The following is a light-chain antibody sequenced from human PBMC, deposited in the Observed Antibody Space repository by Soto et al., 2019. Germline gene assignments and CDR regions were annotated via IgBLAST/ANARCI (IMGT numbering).Light chain of an antibody. CDR2: GAF. Sequence: EIVMTQSPATLSVSPGERATLSCRASQSVSYNLAWYQQKPGQGPRLLIYGAFTRATGIPARFSGSGSGTELTLTISSLQYEDFAVYYCQQYKNWPPLTFGGGTKVEIK. V-gene: IGKV3-15*01. J-gene: IGKJ4*01. CDR3: QQYKNWPPLT. CDR1: QSVSYN.